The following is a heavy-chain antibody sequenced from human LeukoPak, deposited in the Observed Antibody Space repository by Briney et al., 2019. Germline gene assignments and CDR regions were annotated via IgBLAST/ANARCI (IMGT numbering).Heavy chain of an antibody. CDR1: GFTVSSNY. Sequence: PGGSLRLSCAASGFTVSSNYMSWVRQPPGKGLEWIGEINHSGSTNYNPSLKSRVTISVDTSKNQFSLKLSSVTAADTAVYYCARGLGYSSSWYYFDYWGQGTLVTVSS. CDR3: ARGLGYSSSWYYFDY. V-gene: IGHV4-34*01. D-gene: IGHD6-13*01. CDR2: INHSGST. J-gene: IGHJ4*02.